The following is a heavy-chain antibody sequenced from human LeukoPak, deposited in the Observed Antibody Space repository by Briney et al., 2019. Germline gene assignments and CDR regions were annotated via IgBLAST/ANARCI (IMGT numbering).Heavy chain of an antibody. Sequence: PGGSLRLSCAVSGITLSNYGMSWVRQAPGKGLEWVAGMSGSGGRTNYADSVKGRFTISRDNPKNTLYRQMNSLRAEDTAVYFCAKRGVVIRVILVGFHKEAYYFDSWGQGALVTVSS. V-gene: IGHV3-23*01. CDR3: AKRGVVIRVILVGFHKEAYYFDS. CDR2: MSGSGGRT. J-gene: IGHJ4*02. CDR1: GITLSNYG. D-gene: IGHD3-22*01.